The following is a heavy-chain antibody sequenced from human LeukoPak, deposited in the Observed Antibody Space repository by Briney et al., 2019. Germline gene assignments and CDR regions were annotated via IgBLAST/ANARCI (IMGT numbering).Heavy chain of an antibody. CDR2: IYYSGST. D-gene: IGHD3-22*01. CDR3: ARVLYYYDSSGYYYYYGMDV. CDR1: GGSISSYY. V-gene: IGHV4-59*01. Sequence: PPETLSLTCTVSGGSISSYYWSWIRQPPGKGLEWIGYIYYSGSTNYNPSLKSRVTISVDTSKNQFSLKLSSVTAADTAVYYCARVLYYYDSSGYYYYYGMDVWGQGTTVTVSS. J-gene: IGHJ6*02.